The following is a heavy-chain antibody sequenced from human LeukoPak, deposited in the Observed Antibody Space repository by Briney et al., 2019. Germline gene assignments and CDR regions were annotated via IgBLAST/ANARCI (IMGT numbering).Heavy chain of an antibody. J-gene: IGHJ4*02. Sequence: SETLSLTCTVSGGSISSYYWSWIRQPPGKGLEWIGYIYYSGSTNYNPSLKSRVTISVDTSKNQFSLKLSSVTAADTAVYYCTGPPYFDYWGQGTLVTVSS. V-gene: IGHV4-59*01. CDR2: IYYSGST. CDR1: GGSISSYY. CDR3: TGPPYFDY.